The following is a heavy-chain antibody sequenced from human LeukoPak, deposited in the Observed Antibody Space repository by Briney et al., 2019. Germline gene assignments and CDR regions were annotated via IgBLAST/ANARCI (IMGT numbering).Heavy chain of an antibody. D-gene: IGHD3-22*01. J-gene: IGHJ2*01. CDR2: NYSNGIP. CDR1: GGFFSGYY. CDR3: ARRAYYDTSGYYPASGYFDL. V-gene: IGHV4-4*08. Sequence: SDTLSLTCAVYGGFFSGYYWSWIRQPPAKALECIGYNYSNGIPNYNPSLRSRGTISIATSKNQFSLRLRSVAAADTAIYYCARRAYYDTSGYYPASGYFDLWGRGTLVTVSS.